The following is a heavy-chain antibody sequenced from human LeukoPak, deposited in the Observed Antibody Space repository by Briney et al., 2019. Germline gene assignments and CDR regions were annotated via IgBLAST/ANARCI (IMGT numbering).Heavy chain of an antibody. CDR3: ARGGGYGYCSGGSCQGYFQD. CDR2: INHSGST. D-gene: IGHD2-15*01. Sequence: SSETLSLTCAVYGGSFSGYYWSWIRQPPGKGLEWIGEINHSGSTNYNPSLKSRVTISVDTTKNQFSLKLSSVTAADTAVYYCARGGGYGYCSGGSCQGYFQDWGQGTLVSVS. CDR1: GGSFSGYY. J-gene: IGHJ1*01. V-gene: IGHV4-34*01.